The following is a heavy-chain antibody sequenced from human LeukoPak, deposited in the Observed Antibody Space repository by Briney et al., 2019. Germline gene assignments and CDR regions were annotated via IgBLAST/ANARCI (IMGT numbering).Heavy chain of an antibody. CDR2: IGTAGDT. D-gene: IGHD3-10*01. Sequence: GGSLRLSCAASGFIVSIFDMHWVRQVPGKGLEWVSGIGTAGDTHYPDSVKGRFHISRENAKNSFYLQMNSLRVGDTAVYYCARAGQWFSHAYDIWGQGTTVTDSS. V-gene: IGHV3-13*01. J-gene: IGHJ3*02. CDR3: ARAGQWFSHAYDI. CDR1: GFIVSIFD.